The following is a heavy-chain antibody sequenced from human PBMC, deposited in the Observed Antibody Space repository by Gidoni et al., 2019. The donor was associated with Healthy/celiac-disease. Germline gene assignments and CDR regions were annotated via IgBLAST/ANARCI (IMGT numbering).Heavy chain of an antibody. D-gene: IGHD3-10*01. Sequence: QVQLQQWGAGLLKPSETLSLTCAVYGGSFSGYYWSWIRQPPGKGLEWIGEINHSGSTNYNPSLKSRVTISVDTSKNQFSLKLSSVTAADTAVYYCARKSLIAGRMVRGDPRTPPFDYWGQGTLVTVSS. CDR3: ARKSLIAGRMVRGDPRTPPFDY. J-gene: IGHJ4*02. CDR1: GGSFSGYY. CDR2: INHSGST. V-gene: IGHV4-34*01.